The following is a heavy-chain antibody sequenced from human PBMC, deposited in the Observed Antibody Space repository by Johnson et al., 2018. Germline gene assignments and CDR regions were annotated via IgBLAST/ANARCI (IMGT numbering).Heavy chain of an antibody. CDR3: ARGSVGATMRGYFQH. D-gene: IGHD1-26*01. CDR1: GYTFTSYD. V-gene: IGHV1-8*01. CDR2: MKPNSGNP. J-gene: IGHJ1*01. Sequence: QVQLQESGAEVKKPGASVKVSCKASGYTFTSYDINWVRQATGQGLEWMGWMKPNSGNPGSAQKFQGRVTMTRNTSISTAYMELGSLRSEDPAVNYCARGSVGATMRGYFQHWGQGTLVTVSS.